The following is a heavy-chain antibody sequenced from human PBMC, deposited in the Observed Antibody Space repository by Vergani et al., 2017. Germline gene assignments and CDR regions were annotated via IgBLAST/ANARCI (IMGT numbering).Heavy chain of an antibody. CDR2: IKQDGSEK. V-gene: IGHV3-7*01. Sequence: EVQLVESGGGLVQPGGSLRLSCAASGFTFSSYWMSWVRQAPGKGLEWVANIKQDGSEKYYVDSVKGRFTISRDNAKNSLYLQMNSLRAEDTAVYYCASWPDPGITIFGVVMQYWGQGTLVTVSS. J-gene: IGHJ4*02. CDR1: GFTFSSYW. D-gene: IGHD3-3*01. CDR3: ASWPDPGITIFGVVMQY.